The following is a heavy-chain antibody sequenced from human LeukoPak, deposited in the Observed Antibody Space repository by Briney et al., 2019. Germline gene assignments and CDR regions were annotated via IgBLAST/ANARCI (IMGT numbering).Heavy chain of an antibody. CDR2: IYYSGNT. V-gene: IGHV4-59*08. Sequence: PSETLSLTCTVPGAALRTYYWSWIGQSPGKGLEWIGYIYYSGNTIYSGNTIYNPSLKSRVTISIDTSKNQFSLKLSSVTAADTAANYCARHGGSWTFDYWGQGTLVTVSS. CDR3: ARHGGSWTFDY. D-gene: IGHD6-13*01. CDR1: GAALRTYY. J-gene: IGHJ4*02.